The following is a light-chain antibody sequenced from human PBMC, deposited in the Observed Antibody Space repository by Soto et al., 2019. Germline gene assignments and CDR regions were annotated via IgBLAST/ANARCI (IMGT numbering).Light chain of an antibody. CDR2: GAS. J-gene: IGKJ1*01. CDR1: QSIRSN. V-gene: IGKV3-15*01. CDR3: QQYNNWPPWT. Sequence: EIVMTQSPATLSVSPGDRATLSCRASQSIRSNLAWYQQRPGQAPRLLIYGASTRATGIPARFSGSGSGTEFTLTISSLQSEDFAVYYCQQYNNWPPWTFGQGTKVDI.